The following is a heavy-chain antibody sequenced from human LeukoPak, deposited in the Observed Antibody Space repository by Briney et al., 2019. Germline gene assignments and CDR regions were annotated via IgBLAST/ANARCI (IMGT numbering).Heavy chain of an antibody. Sequence: ASVKVSCKASGYTFTSYVISWVRQAPGQGLEWMGWISAYNGNTNYAQKLQGRVTMTTDTSTSTAYMELRSLRSDDTAVYYCARAYYDFWSGYYDAFDIWGQGTMVTVSS. CDR2: ISAYNGNT. CDR1: GYTFTSYV. V-gene: IGHV1-18*01. CDR3: ARAYYDFWSGYYDAFDI. J-gene: IGHJ3*02. D-gene: IGHD3-3*01.